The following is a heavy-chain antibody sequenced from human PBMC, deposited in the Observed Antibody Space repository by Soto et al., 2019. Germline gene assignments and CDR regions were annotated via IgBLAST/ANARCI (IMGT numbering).Heavy chain of an antibody. V-gene: IGHV3-11*01. CDR1: GFTFSNHA. Sequence: LRLSCAAAGFTFSNHAMSWVRQAPGKGLEWVSTISGSGSTIYYADSVKGRFTISRDNAKNSLYLQMNSLRAEDTAVYYCARGSMIVVVIDAFDIWGQGTMVTVSS. CDR3: ARGSMIVVVIDAFDI. D-gene: IGHD3-22*01. CDR2: ISGSGSTI. J-gene: IGHJ3*02.